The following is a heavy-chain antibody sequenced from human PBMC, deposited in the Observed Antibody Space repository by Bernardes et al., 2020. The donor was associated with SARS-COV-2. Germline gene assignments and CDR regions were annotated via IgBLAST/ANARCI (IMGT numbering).Heavy chain of an antibody. CDR3: AHSHRPEWLFLSRVNHFDY. CDR1: GFSLSTSGVG. CDR2: IYWDDDK. J-gene: IGHJ4*02. V-gene: IGHV2-5*02. D-gene: IGHD3-3*01. Sequence: SGPTLVKPTQTLTLTCTFSGFSLSTSGVGVGWIRQPPGKALEWLALIYWDDDKRYSPSLKSRLTITKDTSKNQVVLTMTNMDPVDTATYYCAHSHRPEWLFLSRVNHFDYWGQGTLVTVSS.